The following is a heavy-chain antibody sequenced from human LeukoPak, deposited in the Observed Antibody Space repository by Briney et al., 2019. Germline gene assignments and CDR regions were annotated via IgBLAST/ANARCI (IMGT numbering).Heavy chain of an antibody. CDR1: GYPFTSFG. CDR2: TSGYNGKT. Sequence: GASVKVSCKASGYPFTSFGISWVRQAPGQGLEWVGWTSGYNGKTKYAQNLQGRVTMTTDTSTSTAYMELGSLRSDDMAVYYCARDRVYDYSNPRGFDHWGQGTLVTVSS. D-gene: IGHD3-16*01. V-gene: IGHV1-18*03. CDR3: ARDRVYDYSNPRGFDH. J-gene: IGHJ4*02.